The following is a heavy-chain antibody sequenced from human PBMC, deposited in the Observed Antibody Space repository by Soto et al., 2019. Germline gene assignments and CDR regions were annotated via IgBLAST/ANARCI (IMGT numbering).Heavy chain of an antibody. J-gene: IGHJ6*02. CDR1: GFTFSSYA. CDR3: APMGV. Sequence: GVSLILSCAASGFTFSSYAMSWVRQAPGKGLEWVSAISGVDNSTYYADSVKGRFTISRDNSKNTLYLQMSSLRADDTAVYYCAPMGVCGPVTTVPVS. CDR2: ISGVDNST. V-gene: IGHV3-23*01.